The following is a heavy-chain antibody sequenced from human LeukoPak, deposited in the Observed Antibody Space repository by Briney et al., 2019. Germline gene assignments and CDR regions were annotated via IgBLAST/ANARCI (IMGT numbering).Heavy chain of an antibody. Sequence: ASVKVSCKASGYTFTGYYMHWVRQAPGQGLEWMGWINPNSGGTNYAQKFQGRVTMTRDTSISTAYMGLSRLRSDDTAVYYCARGPGIAVAGTQYYFDYWGQGTLVTVSS. CDR3: ARGPGIAVAGTQYYFDY. CDR1: GYTFTGYY. J-gene: IGHJ4*02. D-gene: IGHD6-19*01. CDR2: INPNSGGT. V-gene: IGHV1-2*02.